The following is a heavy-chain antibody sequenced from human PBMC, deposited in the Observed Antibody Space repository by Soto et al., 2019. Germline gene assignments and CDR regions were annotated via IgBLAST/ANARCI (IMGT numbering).Heavy chain of an antibody. J-gene: IGHJ4*02. Sequence: PSETLSLTCTVSGGSISTYYWIWIRQPPGKGLEWIGVFYNGGTTNYSPSLKSRVTISVDTSKNQFSLKLNSVTAADTAVDYCARDGSERPATEWGQGILVTVSS. CDR2: FYNGGTT. V-gene: IGHV4-59*01. D-gene: IGHD3-10*01. CDR3: ARDGSERPATE. CDR1: GGSISTYY.